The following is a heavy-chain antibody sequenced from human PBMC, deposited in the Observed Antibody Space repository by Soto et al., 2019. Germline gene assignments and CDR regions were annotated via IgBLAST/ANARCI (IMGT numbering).Heavy chain of an antibody. V-gene: IGHV3-33*01. CDR3: ARDDDYEANAIDL. CDR1: GFTSSRYG. J-gene: IGHJ5*02. D-gene: IGHD4-17*01. CDR2: IWNDGSKQ. Sequence: GGSLRLSCVASGFTSSRYGMHWVRQAPGKGLEWVAVIWNDGSKQVYDDSVKGRFTISRDNSKNTLYLEMDSLRDEDTSVYYCARDDDYEANAIDLWGQGTLVTVSS.